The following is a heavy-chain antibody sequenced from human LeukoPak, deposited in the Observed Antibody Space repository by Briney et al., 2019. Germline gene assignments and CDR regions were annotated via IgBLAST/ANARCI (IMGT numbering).Heavy chain of an antibody. V-gene: IGHV4-59*01. J-gene: IGHJ4*02. CDR1: GGSISSYY. CDR3: ARVGAYDSSGYYPQFYYFDY. CDR2: IYYSGST. D-gene: IGHD3-22*01. Sequence: SETLSLTCTVSGGSISSYYWSWIRQPPGKGLEWIGYIYYSGSTNYNPSLKSRVTISVDTSKNQFSLKLSSVTAADTAVYYCARVGAYDSSGYYPQFYYFDYWGQGTLVTVSS.